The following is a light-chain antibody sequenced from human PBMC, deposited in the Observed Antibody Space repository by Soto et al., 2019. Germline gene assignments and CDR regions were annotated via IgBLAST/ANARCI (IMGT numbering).Light chain of an antibody. CDR1: SSDVGGYNY. CDR2: DVS. J-gene: IGLJ2*01. V-gene: IGLV2-11*01. Sequence: QSALTQPRSVSESPGQSVTISCTGTSSDVGGYNYVSWYQHHPGKAPKLMIYDVSKRPSGVPDRFSGSKSGNTASLTISGLKAEDEAEYYCCSYAGSYSVVFGGGTKLTVL. CDR3: CSYAGSYSVV.